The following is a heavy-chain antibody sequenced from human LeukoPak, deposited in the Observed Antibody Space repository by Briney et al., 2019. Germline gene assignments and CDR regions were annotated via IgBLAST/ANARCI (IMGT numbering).Heavy chain of an antibody. CDR3: ARTGQLERRGWFDP. D-gene: IGHD1-1*01. CDR1: GGSISSYY. CDR2: IYTSGST. V-gene: IGHV4-4*07. J-gene: IGHJ5*02. Sequence: PSETPSLTCTVSGGSISSYYWSWIRQPAGKGLEWIGRIYTSGSTNYNPSLKSRVTISVDKSKNQFSLKLSSVTAADTAVYYCARTGQLERRGWFDPWGQGTLVTVSS.